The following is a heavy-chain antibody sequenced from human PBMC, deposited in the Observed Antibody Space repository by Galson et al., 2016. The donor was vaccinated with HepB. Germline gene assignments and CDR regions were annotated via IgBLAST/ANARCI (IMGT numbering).Heavy chain of an antibody. J-gene: IGHJ4*02. D-gene: IGHD3-10*01. CDR3: ARGANRGRPFDY. V-gene: IGHV3-7*03. CDR2: VKRDGSER. Sequence: RQAPGKGLEWVANVKRDGSERYYVDSVKGRFTISRDNAKNSLFLQMNSLRVEDTAVYYCARGANRGRPFDYWGQGTLVTVSS.